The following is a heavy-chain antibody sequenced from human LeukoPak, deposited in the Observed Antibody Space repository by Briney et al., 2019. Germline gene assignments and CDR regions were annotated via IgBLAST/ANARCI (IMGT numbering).Heavy chain of an antibody. CDR1: GGSISSSHYY. CDR2: VYYSGST. Sequence: SETLSLTCTVSGGSISSSHYYWGWIRQPPGKGLEWIGTVYYSGSTYYNPSLKSRVTISVDTSKNQFSLKLSSVTTADTAVYYCARRGGYDFSYDYWGQGILVTVSS. CDR3: ARRGGYDFSYDY. V-gene: IGHV4-39*01. J-gene: IGHJ4*02. D-gene: IGHD5-12*01.